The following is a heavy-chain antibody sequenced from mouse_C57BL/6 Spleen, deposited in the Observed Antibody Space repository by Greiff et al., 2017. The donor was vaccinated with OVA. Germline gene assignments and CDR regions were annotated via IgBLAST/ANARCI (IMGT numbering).Heavy chain of an antibody. V-gene: IGHV1-82*01. Sequence: QVQLKQSGPELVKPGASVKISCKASGYAFSSSWMNWVKQRPGKGLEWIGRIYPGDGDTNYNGKFKGKATLTADKSSSTAYMQLSSLTSEDSAVYFCARNWEYYLDYWGQGTTLTVSS. CDR1: GYAFSSSW. J-gene: IGHJ2*01. D-gene: IGHD4-1*01. CDR3: ARNWEYYLDY. CDR2: IYPGDGDT.